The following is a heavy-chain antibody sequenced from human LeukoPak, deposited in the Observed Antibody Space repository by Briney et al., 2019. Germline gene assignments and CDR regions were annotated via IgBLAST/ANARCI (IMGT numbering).Heavy chain of an antibody. CDR1: GVSISSSNSY. V-gene: IGHV4-61*05. J-gene: IGHJ4*02. D-gene: IGHD6-13*01. CDR2: IYYSGST. Sequence: SETLSLTCTVSGVSISSSNSYWGWIRQPPGKGLEWIGYIYYSGSTNYNPSLKSRVTISVDTSKNQFSLKLSSVTAADTAVYYCARITRSSWYYFDYWGQGTLVNVSS. CDR3: ARITRSSWYYFDY.